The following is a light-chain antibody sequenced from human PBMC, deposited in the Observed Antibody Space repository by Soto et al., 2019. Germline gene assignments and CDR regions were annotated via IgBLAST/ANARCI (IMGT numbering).Light chain of an antibody. CDR1: QGIGDT. CDR3: QPYNNWPLT. Sequence: VKDPAPAPPAVSPGERTHLHCRASQGIGDTVAWYQHKPGQTPRLLIYDTSTRATGVPTRFSGSRSGAEFTLTINSLQSEDFAVYYCQPYNNWPLTFGGGTKVDIK. V-gene: IGKV3-15*01. CDR2: DTS. J-gene: IGKJ4*02.